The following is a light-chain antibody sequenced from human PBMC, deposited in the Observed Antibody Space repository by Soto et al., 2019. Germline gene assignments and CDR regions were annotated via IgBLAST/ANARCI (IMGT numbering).Light chain of an antibody. Sequence: EIVLTQSPGTLSLSPGERVTLSCRASQSVRSSYLAWYQQKPGQAPRLLIYDASNRATGIPARFSGSGSGTDFTLTISSLEPEDSAVYYCQQNLGVHTFGQGTKVDIK. CDR3: QQNLGVHT. V-gene: IGKV3-20*01. CDR2: DAS. CDR1: QSVRSSY. J-gene: IGKJ1*01.